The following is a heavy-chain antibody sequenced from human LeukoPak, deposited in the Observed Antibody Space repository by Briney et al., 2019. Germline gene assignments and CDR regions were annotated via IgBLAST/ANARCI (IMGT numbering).Heavy chain of an antibody. V-gene: IGHV3-30*18. Sequence: PGGSLRLSCAASGFTFRDYGMHWVRQAPGKGLEWVAVISYDGSNKYYADSVQGRFTISRDNSKNTLYLQMNSLRAEDTAVYYCAKDRALHSTVVTTYAEYFHHWGQGTLVTGSS. J-gene: IGHJ1*01. D-gene: IGHD4-23*01. CDR1: GFTFRDYG. CDR2: ISYDGSNK. CDR3: AKDRALHSTVVTTYAEYFHH.